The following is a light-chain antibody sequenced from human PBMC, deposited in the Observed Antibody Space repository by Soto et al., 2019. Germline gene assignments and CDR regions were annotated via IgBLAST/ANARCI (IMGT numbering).Light chain of an antibody. CDR3: QHYGSSTFT. Sequence: EIVLTQSPGTLSLSPGERATLSCRTSQSISSSQSINSSFLAWYQQRPGQAPRLLIHAASSRATGIPDRFTGSGSGTDFTITISRLEAEDFAVYYCQHYGSSTFTFGPGTKVDIK. V-gene: IGKV3-20*01. CDR1: QSISSSQSINSSF. CDR2: AAS. J-gene: IGKJ3*01.